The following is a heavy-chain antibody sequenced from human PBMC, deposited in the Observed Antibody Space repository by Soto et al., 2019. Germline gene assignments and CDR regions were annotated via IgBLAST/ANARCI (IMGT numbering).Heavy chain of an antibody. Sequence: GGSLRLSCAASGFTFSSYWMSWVRQAPGKGLEWVANIKQDGSEKYYVDSVKGRFTISRDNAKNPLYLQMNSRRAEDTAVYYCARDHTADCYFDYWGQGTLVTVSS. CDR1: GFTFSSYW. J-gene: IGHJ4*02. D-gene: IGHD2-21*02. V-gene: IGHV3-7*03. CDR3: ARDHTADCYFDY. CDR2: IKQDGSEK.